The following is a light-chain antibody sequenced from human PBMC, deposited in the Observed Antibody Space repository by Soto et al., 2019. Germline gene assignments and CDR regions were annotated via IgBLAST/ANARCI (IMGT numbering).Light chain of an antibody. V-gene: IGKV1D-13*01. J-gene: IGKJ4*01. CDR3: QQFNDYPLT. CDR1: QGINTA. CDR2: DAS. Sequence: AIQLTQSPSSLSASVGDRVTLTCRASQGINTALAWYQQKPGKSPNLLIYDASTLESGVPSRFSGSGSGTDFTLTISSLQPEDFATYYCQQFNDYPLTFGGGTKVDI.